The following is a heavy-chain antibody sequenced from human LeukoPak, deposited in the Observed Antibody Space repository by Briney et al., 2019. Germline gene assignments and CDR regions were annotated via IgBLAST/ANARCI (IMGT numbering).Heavy chain of an antibody. J-gene: IGHJ4*02. V-gene: IGHV3-15*01. D-gene: IGHD3-22*01. Sequence: GGSLRLSCAASGFTFSNAWMSWVRQAPGKGLEWVGRIKSKTDGGTTDYAAPVKGRFTISRDDSKNTLYLQMNSLKTEDTAVYYCTTWRVVINADFDYWGQGTLVTVSS. CDR1: GFTFSNAW. CDR3: TTWRVVINADFDY. CDR2: IKSKTDGGTT.